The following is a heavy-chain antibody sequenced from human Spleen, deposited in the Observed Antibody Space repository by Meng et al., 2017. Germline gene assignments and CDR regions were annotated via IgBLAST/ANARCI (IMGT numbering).Heavy chain of an antibody. V-gene: IGHV3-43*01. Sequence: GGSLRLSCAASGFTFGDYTMQWVRQPPGKGLEWVSLISWDGGSTYYADSVKGRFTISRDNSKSSLYLQMNSLRTEDTALYYCANEDYWGQGTLGTVSS. CDR3: ANEDY. J-gene: IGHJ4*02. CDR2: ISWDGGST. CDR1: GFTFGDYT.